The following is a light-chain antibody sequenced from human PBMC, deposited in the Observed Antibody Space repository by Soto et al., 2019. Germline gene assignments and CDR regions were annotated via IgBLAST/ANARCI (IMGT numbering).Light chain of an antibody. V-gene: IGLV3-21*02. J-gene: IGLJ1*01. CDR1: KIGTKN. Sequence: YELSQPPSVSVAPGQTARITCGGHKIGTKNVHWFQQKPGQAPVLVVSDDDDRPSGIPERFSGSNSGNKATLTISRVEAGDEADYYCQVWDRSSDHYVFGTGTKVTVL. CDR3: QVWDRSSDHYV. CDR2: DDD.